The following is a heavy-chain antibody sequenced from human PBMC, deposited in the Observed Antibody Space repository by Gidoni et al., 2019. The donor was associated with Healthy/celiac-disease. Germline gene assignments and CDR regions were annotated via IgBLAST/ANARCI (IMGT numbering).Heavy chain of an antibody. D-gene: IGHD3-22*01. CDR2: IYWNDDK. Sequence: QITLKESGPTLVKPTQTLTLTCTFSGFSLSTSGVGVGWIRQPPGKALEWLALIYWNDDKRYSPSLKSRLTITKDTSKNQVVLTMTNMDPVDTATYYCAHRRGYYYDSSGYPAGWFDPWGQGTLVTVSS. CDR3: AHRRGYYYDSSGYPAGWFDP. J-gene: IGHJ5*02. CDR1: GFSLSTSGVG. V-gene: IGHV2-5*01.